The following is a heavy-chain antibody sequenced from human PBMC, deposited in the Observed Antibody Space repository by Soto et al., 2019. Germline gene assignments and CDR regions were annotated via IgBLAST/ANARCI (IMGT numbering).Heavy chain of an antibody. J-gene: IGHJ6*02. CDR3: ARHPDSSSWYEVQLHYYYYGMDV. CDR2: IIPIFGTA. V-gene: IGHV1-69*06. CDR1: GGTFSSYA. D-gene: IGHD6-13*01. Sequence: QVQLVQSGAEVKKPGSSVKVSCKASGGTFSSYAISWVRQAPGQGLEWMGGIIPIFGTANYAQKFQGRVTISAEKSTSTAYMELSSLRSEDTAVYYCARHPDSSSWYEVQLHYYYYGMDVWGQGTTVTVSS.